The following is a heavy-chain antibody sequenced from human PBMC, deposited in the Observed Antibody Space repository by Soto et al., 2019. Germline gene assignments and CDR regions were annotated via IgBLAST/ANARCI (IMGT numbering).Heavy chain of an antibody. V-gene: IGHV1-69*01. J-gene: IGHJ6*02. Sequence: KVSCKASGGTFSSYAISWVRQAPGQGLEWMGGIIPIFGTANYAQKFQGRVTITADESTSTAYMELSSLRSEDTAVYYCASTIFGIYYYGMDVWGQGTTVTVSS. CDR3: ASTIFGIYYYGMDV. CDR2: IIPIFGTA. D-gene: IGHD3-3*01. CDR1: GGTFSSYA.